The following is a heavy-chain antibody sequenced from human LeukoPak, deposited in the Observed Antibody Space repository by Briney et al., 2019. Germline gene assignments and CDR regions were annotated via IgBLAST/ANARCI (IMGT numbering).Heavy chain of an antibody. CDR3: ARANPDNYYDSSGYYFWAAFDI. J-gene: IGHJ3*02. D-gene: IGHD3-22*01. V-gene: IGHV1-8*01. Sequence: ASVKVSCKASGYTFTSYDINWVRQATGQGLEWMGWMNPNSGNTGYAQKFQGRVTMTRNTSISTAYMELSSLRSEDTAVYYCARANPDNYYDSSGYYFWAAFDIWGQGTMVTASS. CDR2: MNPNSGNT. CDR1: GYTFTSYD.